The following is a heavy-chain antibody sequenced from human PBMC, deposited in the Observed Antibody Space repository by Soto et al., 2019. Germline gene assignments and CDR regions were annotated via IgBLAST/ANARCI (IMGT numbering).Heavy chain of an antibody. CDR1: GGSISSSNW. Sequence: SETLSLTCAVSGGSISSSNWWSWVRQPPGKGLEWIGEIYHSGTTNYNPSLKSRVTISVDKSKNQFSLKLSSVTAADTAVYYCARDSGGYDDSSVHDAFDIWGQGTMVTVSS. D-gene: IGHD3-22*01. V-gene: IGHV4-4*02. CDR2: IYHSGTT. J-gene: IGHJ3*02. CDR3: ARDSGGYDDSSVHDAFDI.